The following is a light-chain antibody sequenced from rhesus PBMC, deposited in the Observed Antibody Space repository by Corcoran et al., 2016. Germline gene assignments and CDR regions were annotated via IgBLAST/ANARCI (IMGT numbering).Light chain of an antibody. CDR2: YAT. CDR3: QQGYSTPYS. Sequence: DIQMSQSPSSLSASVGDRVTITCRASQGISSYLNWYQQKPGKAPKLLISYATSLASGVPSMFSGSGYGPDYTLTISSLQPEDFATYYCQQGYSTPYSFGQGTKVEIK. V-gene: IGKV1-32*03. CDR1: QGISSY. J-gene: IGKJ2*01.